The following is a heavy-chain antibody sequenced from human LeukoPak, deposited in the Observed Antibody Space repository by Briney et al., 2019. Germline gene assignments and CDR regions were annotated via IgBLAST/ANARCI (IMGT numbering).Heavy chain of an antibody. Sequence: GGSLRLSCAASGFTFSSYAMSWVRQAPGKGLEWVSAISGSGGSTHYADSVKGRFTISRDNSKNTLYLQMNSLRAEDTAVYYCARDRRYYDFWSGYLFDYWGQGTLVTVSS. V-gene: IGHV3-23*01. CDR2: ISGSGGST. CDR3: ARDRRYYDFWSGYLFDY. CDR1: GFTFSSYA. D-gene: IGHD3-3*01. J-gene: IGHJ4*02.